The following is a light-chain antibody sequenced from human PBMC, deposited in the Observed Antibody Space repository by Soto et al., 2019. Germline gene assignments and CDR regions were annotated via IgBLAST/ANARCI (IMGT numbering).Light chain of an antibody. CDR1: SSNIGAGYD. Sequence: QPVLTQPPSVSGAPGQRVSISCTGSSSNIGAGYDVHWYQQLPGKAPKLLIFGNSNRPSGVPDRFSGSKSGTSVSLAITGLQAEDEADYYCQSYDSSLSVVFGGGTQLTVL. CDR2: GNS. CDR3: QSYDSSLSVV. V-gene: IGLV1-40*01. J-gene: IGLJ2*01.